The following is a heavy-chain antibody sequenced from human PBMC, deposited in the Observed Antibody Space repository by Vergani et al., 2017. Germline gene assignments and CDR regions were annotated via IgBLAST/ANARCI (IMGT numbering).Heavy chain of an antibody. V-gene: IGHV1-18*01. Sequence: QVQLVQSGAEVKKPGASVKVSCKASGYTFTSYGISWVRQAPGQGLEWMGWISAYNGNTNYAQKLQGRVTMTTDTSTSTAYMELRSLRSDDTAVYYSAKDAYDSSGYYSGGFDYWGQGTLVTVSS. CDR2: ISAYNGNT. CDR1: GYTFTSYG. CDR3: AKDAYDSSGYYSGGFDY. J-gene: IGHJ4*02. D-gene: IGHD3-22*01.